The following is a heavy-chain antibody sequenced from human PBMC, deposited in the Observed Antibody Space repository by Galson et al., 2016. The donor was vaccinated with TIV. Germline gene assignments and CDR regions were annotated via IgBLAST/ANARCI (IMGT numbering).Heavy chain of an antibody. CDR1: SDSIINYY. D-gene: IGHD7-27*01. Sequence: SETLSLTCTVSSDSIINYYLSWIRQPPGKGLEWIGYISDIGRTTENPSLKSRVTISVDTSKKQISLKLKSVTAADPAMYYCARDLGLGAFDIWGQGTMVTVSS. CDR2: ISDIGRT. V-gene: IGHV4-59*01. CDR3: ARDLGLGAFDI. J-gene: IGHJ3*02.